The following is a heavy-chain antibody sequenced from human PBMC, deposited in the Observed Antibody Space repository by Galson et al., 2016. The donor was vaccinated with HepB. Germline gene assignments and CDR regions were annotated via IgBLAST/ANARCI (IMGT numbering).Heavy chain of an antibody. Sequence: SLRLSCAASGFTFSTYAMHWVRQAPGKGLEWVAFITYDGGSLYYTDSVKGRSTISRDNSRNTLYLQMNSLGAEDSAVYYCARDPAAYYYDNNGWYVDLWGRGTLVTVSS. CDR1: GFTFSTYA. D-gene: IGHD3-22*01. J-gene: IGHJ2*01. V-gene: IGHV3-30-3*01. CDR3: ARDPAAYYYDNNGWYVDL. CDR2: ITYDGGSL.